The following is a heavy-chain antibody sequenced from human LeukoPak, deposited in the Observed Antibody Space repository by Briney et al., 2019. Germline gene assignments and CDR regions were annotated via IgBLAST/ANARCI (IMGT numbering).Heavy chain of an antibody. V-gene: IGHV3-11*01. CDR2: ISSSGSTI. CDR3: ASGIAAAGTSTAKDYYYYGMDV. J-gene: IGHJ6*02. D-gene: IGHD6-13*01. CDR1: GFTFSDYY. Sequence: PGGSLSLSCAASGFTFSDYYMSWIRQAPGKGLEWVSYISSSGSTIYYADSVKGRFTISRDNAKNSLYLQMNSLRAEDTAVYYCASGIAAAGTSTAKDYYYYGMDVWGQGTTVTVSS.